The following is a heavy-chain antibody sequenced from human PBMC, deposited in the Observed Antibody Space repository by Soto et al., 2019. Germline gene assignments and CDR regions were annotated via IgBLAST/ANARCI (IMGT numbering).Heavy chain of an antibody. CDR1: GFTFSSYS. V-gene: IGHV3-48*01. CDR3: ARDPEGMDV. CDR2: ISSSSSTI. J-gene: IGHJ6*02. Sequence: EVQLVESGGGLVQPGGSLRLSCAASGFTFSSYSMNWVRQAPGKGLEWVSYISSSSSTIYYADSVKGRFTISRDNAKNSLYLQMNRLRAEDAAVYYCARDPEGMDVWGQGTTVTVSS.